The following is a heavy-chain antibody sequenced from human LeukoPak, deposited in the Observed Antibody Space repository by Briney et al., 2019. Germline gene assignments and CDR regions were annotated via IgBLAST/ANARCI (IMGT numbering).Heavy chain of an antibody. CDR1: GFTFNTFN. Sequence: GGSLRLSCAASGFTFNTFNMNWVRQAPGKGLEWVSSITSGGDYIYYADSVKGRFTISRDNAKNSLFLQMNSLRAEDTAVYYCASEGDGGNHDAFDIWGQGTMVTVSS. CDR3: ASEGDGGNHDAFDI. D-gene: IGHD2-21*02. V-gene: IGHV3-21*01. J-gene: IGHJ3*02. CDR2: ITSGGDYI.